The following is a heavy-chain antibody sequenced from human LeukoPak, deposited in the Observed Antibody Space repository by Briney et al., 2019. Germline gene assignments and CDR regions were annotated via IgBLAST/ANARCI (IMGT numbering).Heavy chain of an antibody. V-gene: IGHV3-23*01. D-gene: IGHD1-26*01. CDR2: INDNGDGT. CDR1: GFTFSSYA. Sequence: GGSLRLSCAASGFTFSSYAMSWVRQAPGKGLKWVSTINDNGDGTYYADSVKGRFTISRDNSYNTVSLQMNSLRDEDTGVYYCAKGLRTGVGPYMGYHYYMDVWGKGATVTDSS. CDR3: AKGLRTGVGPYMGYHYYMDV. J-gene: IGHJ6*03.